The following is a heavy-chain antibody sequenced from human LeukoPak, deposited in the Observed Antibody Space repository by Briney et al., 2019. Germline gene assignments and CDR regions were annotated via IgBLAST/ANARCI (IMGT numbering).Heavy chain of an antibody. V-gene: IGHV3-53*01. CDR2: IYAGGTT. J-gene: IGHJ4*02. D-gene: IGHD1-1*01. CDR1: GFTVSRNY. Sequence: GGSLRLSCAASGFTVSRNYMSWVRQAPGRGLEWVSVIYAGGTTYYADSVKGRFTISRDDSKNTLYLQMNRLTAEDTAGYYCARDLEGYFDYWGQGTLVTVSS. CDR3: ARDLEGYFDY.